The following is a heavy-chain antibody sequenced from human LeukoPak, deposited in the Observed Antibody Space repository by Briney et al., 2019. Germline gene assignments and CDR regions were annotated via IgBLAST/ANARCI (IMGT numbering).Heavy chain of an antibody. Sequence: PGGSLRLSCAASGFNFSSYGMQWVRQAPGKGLEWVAVISHDGTVQHYADSVKGRFTIPRDNSDNTLYLQMNSLRDEDTAMYYCAKEGTRIASSYFDYWGQGTLITVSS. CDR2: ISHDGTVQ. V-gene: IGHV3-30*18. CDR1: GFNFSSYG. D-gene: IGHD3-16*02. J-gene: IGHJ4*02. CDR3: AKEGTRIASSYFDY.